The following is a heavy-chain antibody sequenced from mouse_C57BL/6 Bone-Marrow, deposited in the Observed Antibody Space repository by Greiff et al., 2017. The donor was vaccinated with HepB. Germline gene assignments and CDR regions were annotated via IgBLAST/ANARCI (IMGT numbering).Heavy chain of an antibody. J-gene: IGHJ2*01. V-gene: IGHV8-12*01. D-gene: IGHD1-1*01. CDR2: IYWDDDK. CDR1: GFSLSTSGMG. CDR3: ARRGFITTVVATDYFDY. Sequence: QVTLKVSGPGILQPSQTLSLTCSFSGFSLSTSGMGVSWIRQPSGKGLEWLAHIYWDDDKRNNPSLKSRLTISKDTSRNQVFLKITRVDTADTATYDCARRGFITTVVATDYFDYWGQGTTLTVSS.